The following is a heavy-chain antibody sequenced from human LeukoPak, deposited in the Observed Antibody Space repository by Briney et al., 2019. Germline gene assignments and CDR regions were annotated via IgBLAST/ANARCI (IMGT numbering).Heavy chain of an antibody. Sequence: PGGSLRLSCAASGFTFSSYAMHWVRQAPGKGLEWVAVISYDGSNKYYADSVKGRFTISRDNSKNTLYLQMNSLRAEETAVYYCARGGVVVAFYYFDYWGQGTLVTVSS. J-gene: IGHJ4*02. CDR3: ARGGVVVAFYYFDY. CDR1: GFTFSSYA. D-gene: IGHD2-21*01. CDR2: ISYDGSNK. V-gene: IGHV3-30-3*01.